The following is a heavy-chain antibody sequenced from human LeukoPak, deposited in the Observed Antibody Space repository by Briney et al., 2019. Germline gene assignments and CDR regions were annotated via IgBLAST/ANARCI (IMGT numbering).Heavy chain of an antibody. CDR1: GYTFTGYY. D-gene: IGHD3-10*01. CDR2: INPNGGGR. Sequence: ASVKVSCKASGYTFTGYYLHWVRQAPGQGLEWMGWINPNGGGREYAQKFQGRVNMTRDTAISTAYMELSSLTFDDTAIYYCARVGYFYGSGSQTGGYLDYWXQGTLVTV. CDR3: ARVGYFYGSGSQTGGYLDY. J-gene: IGHJ4*02. V-gene: IGHV1-2*02.